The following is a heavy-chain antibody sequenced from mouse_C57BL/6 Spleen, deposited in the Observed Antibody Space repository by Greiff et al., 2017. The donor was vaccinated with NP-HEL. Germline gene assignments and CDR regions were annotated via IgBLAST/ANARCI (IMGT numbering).Heavy chain of an antibody. J-gene: IGHJ4*01. CDR3: ARGGGTTGYYYAMDY. CDR2: IDPSDSYT. D-gene: IGHD1-1*01. V-gene: IGHV1-69*01. Sequence: QVHVKQPGAELVMPGASVKLSCKASGYTFTSYWMHWVKQRPGQGLEWIGEIDPSDSYTNYNQKFKGKSTLTVDKSSSTAYMQLSSLTSEDSAVYYCARGGGTTGYYYAMDYWGQGTSVTVSS. CDR1: GYTFTSYW.